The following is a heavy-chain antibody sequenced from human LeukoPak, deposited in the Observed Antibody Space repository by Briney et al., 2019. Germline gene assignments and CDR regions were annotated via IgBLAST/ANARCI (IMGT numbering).Heavy chain of an antibody. CDR1: GFTFSSYW. J-gene: IGHJ6*04. Sequence: GGSLRLSCAASGFTFSSYWMTWVRQAPGKGLEWVANIKPDGSQIYYVDSVKGRFTISRDNAKNSLYLQMNSLRAEDTAVYYCAELGITIIGGVWGKGTTVTISS. D-gene: IGHD3-10*02. CDR3: AELGITIIGGV. V-gene: IGHV3-7*01. CDR2: IKPDGSQI.